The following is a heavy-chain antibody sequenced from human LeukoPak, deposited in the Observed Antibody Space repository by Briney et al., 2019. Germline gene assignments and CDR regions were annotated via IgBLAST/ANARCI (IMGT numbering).Heavy chain of an antibody. V-gene: IGHV3-30*03. D-gene: IGHD3-10*01. CDR1: GFTFSSYG. CDR3: ARRRSYYDY. J-gene: IGHJ4*02. CDR2: ISYDGSNK. Sequence: GGSLRLSCAASGFTFSSYGMHWVRQAPGKGLEWVAVISYDGSNKYYADSMKGRFTISRDNSKNTLYLQMNSLRAEDTAVYYCARRRSYYDYWGQGTLVTVSS.